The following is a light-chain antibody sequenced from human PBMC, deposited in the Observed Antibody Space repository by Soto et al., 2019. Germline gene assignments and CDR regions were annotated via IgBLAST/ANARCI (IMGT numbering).Light chain of an antibody. CDR2: DVS. CDR1: SSDVGDYNY. J-gene: IGLJ1*01. V-gene: IGLV2-11*01. Sequence: QSALTQPRSVSGSPGQSVTISCTGTSSDVGDYNYVSWYQQHPGKAPKLLIYDVSKWPSGVPDRLSGSKSGHTASLTISWIQAEDEADYSCCSYAGSYTYVFGTGTKVTVL. CDR3: CSYAGSYTYV.